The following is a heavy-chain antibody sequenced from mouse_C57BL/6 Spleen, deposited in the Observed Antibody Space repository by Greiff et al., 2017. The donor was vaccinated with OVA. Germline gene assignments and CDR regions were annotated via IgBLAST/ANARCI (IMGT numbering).Heavy chain of an antibody. Sequence: QVQLQQPGAELVMPGASVKLSCKASGYTFTSYWMHWVKQRPGQGLEWIGEIDPSDSYTNYNQKFKGKSTLTVDKSSSTAYMQLSSLTSEDSAVYYGARQAAQAPYFDYWGQGTTLTVSS. J-gene: IGHJ2*01. CDR1: GYTFTSYW. CDR2: IDPSDSYT. D-gene: IGHD3-2*02. CDR3: ARQAAQAPYFDY. V-gene: IGHV1-69*01.